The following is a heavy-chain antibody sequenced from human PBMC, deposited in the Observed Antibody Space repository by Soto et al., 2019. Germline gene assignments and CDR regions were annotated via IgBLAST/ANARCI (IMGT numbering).Heavy chain of an antibody. J-gene: IGHJ4*02. D-gene: IGHD2-2*02. Sequence: GESLKISCKGSGYSFATYWIGWVRQMPGKGLEWMGIIYPGDSDTRYSPSFQGQVTISADKSINTAYLQWSSLKASDTAMYYCATGGYCTTTSCYNFFDYWGQGSLVTVSS. CDR1: GYSFATYW. CDR2: IYPGDSDT. V-gene: IGHV5-51*01. CDR3: ATGGYCTTTSCYNFFDY.